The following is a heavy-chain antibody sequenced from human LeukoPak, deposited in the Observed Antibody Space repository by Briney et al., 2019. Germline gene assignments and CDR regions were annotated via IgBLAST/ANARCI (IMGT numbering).Heavy chain of an antibody. J-gene: IGHJ4*02. CDR3: ARADSSGYSYFDY. V-gene: IGHV4-59*11. D-gene: IGHD3-22*01. Sequence: SETLSLTCTVSGGSISSHYWSWIRQPPGKGLEWIGYIYYSGSTYYNPSLKSRVTISVDTSNNQFSLKLSSVTDADTAVYYCARADSSGYSYFDYWGQGTLVTVSS. CDR2: IYYSGST. CDR1: GGSISSHY.